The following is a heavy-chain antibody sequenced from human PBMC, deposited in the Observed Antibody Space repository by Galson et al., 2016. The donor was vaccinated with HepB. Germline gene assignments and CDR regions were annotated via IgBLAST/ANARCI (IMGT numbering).Heavy chain of an antibody. V-gene: IGHV3-30-3*01. CDR1: GFTVRNFI. Sequence: SLRLSCAASGFTVRNFIIHWVRQPPGKGLEWVAAISHDDISKYYTDSVKGRFTISRDNSGNTVDLQMNSLRAEDTAVYYCARAAHSSGYCDVFDIWGQGTKVTVSS. J-gene: IGHJ3*02. CDR3: ARAAHSSGYCDVFDI. CDR2: ISHDDISK. D-gene: IGHD3-22*01.